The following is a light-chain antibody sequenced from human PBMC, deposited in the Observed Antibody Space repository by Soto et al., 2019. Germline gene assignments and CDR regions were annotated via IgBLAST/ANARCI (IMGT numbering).Light chain of an antibody. J-gene: IGKJ4*01. Sequence: IVMTQSPLSLPVTPGEPASISCRSSQSLLHSNGYTYLDWYLQKPGQSPQLLIYLTSSRASGVHDRCSGSGSGTDFTLKISRVEAEDVGVYYCMQALQTPQLTFGGGTKVEIK. CDR1: QSLLHSNGYTY. CDR3: MQALQTPQLT. CDR2: LTS. V-gene: IGKV2-28*01.